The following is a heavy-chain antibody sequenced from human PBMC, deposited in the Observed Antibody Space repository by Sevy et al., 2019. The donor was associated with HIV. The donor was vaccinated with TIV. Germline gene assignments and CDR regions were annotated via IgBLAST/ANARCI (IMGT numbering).Heavy chain of an antibody. CDR1: GFTFSKYS. D-gene: IGHD2-8*01. CDR3: AREGCTKPHDY. Sequence: QSGGSLRLSCAASGFTFSKYSMNWVRQPPGKGLEWVSTLSFGCGEINYADSVKGRFTISRDNSKSSVYLQMNNLRPEDTAVYYCAREGCTKPHDYRGQGTLVTVSS. J-gene: IGHJ4*02. V-gene: IGHV3-23*01. CDR2: LSFGCGEI.